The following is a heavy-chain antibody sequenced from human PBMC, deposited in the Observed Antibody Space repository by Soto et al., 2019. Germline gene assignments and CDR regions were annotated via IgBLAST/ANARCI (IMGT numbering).Heavy chain of an antibody. V-gene: IGHV3-23*01. CDR1: GFTFSSYA. D-gene: IGHD5-12*01. CDR2: ISSSGGTT. CDR3: AKAARLQPVRPSTYYFDF. Sequence: GGSLRLSCAASGFTFSSYAINWVRQAPGNGLECVSGISSSGGTTYYADSVKGRFTISRDNSKTTLYLQMNSRRAEDTAVYYCAKAARLQPVRPSTYYFDFWGQGTLVTVCS. J-gene: IGHJ4*02.